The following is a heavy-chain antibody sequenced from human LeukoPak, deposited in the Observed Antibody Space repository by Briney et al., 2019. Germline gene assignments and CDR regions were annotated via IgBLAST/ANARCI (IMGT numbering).Heavy chain of an antibody. CDR2: INHSGST. CDR3: ARGILGRYYFDY. D-gene: IGHD1-14*01. V-gene: IGHV4-34*01. Sequence: SETLSLTCAVYGGSFSGYYWSWIRQPPGKGLEWIGEINHSGSTNYNPSLKSRVTISVDTSKNQFSLKLTSVTAADTAVYYCARGILGRYYFDYWGQGTLVTVSS. CDR1: GGSFSGYY. J-gene: IGHJ4*02.